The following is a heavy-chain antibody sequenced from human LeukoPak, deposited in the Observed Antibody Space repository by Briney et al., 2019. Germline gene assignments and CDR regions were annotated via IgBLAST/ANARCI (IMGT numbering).Heavy chain of an antibody. CDR1: GFTFSSYA. Sequence: PGGSLRLSCAASGFTFSSYAMHWVRQAPGKGLEWVAVISYDGSNKYYADSVKGRFTISRDNSKNTLYLQMNSLRAEGTAVYYCARSRLLSSILGYWGQGTLVTVSS. CDR2: ISYDGSNK. V-gene: IGHV3-30*04. D-gene: IGHD3-10*01. J-gene: IGHJ4*02. CDR3: ARSRLLSSILGY.